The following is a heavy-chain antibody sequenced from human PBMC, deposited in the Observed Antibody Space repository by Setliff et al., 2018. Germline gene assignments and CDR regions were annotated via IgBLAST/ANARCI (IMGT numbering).Heavy chain of an antibody. CDR1: GFTFRDYS. CDR2: IDQASHP. CDR3: AKDRVNDGIWDFDS. V-gene: IGHV3-53*01. J-gene: IGHJ4*02. Sequence: GESLKISCATSGFTFRDYSLTWVRQAPGKGLEWVSGIDQASHPYYPDSMKGRFAISRDNSRNTISLQINDLRAEDTATYYCAKDRVNDGIWDFDSWGQGLLVTVSS. D-gene: IGHD1-20*01.